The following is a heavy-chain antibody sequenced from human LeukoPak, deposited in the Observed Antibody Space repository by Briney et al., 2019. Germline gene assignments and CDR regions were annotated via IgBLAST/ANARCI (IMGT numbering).Heavy chain of an antibody. CDR3: ARGGVRGVVSDY. D-gene: IGHD3-10*02. V-gene: IGHV3-30-3*01. CDR2: ISYDGSNK. Sequence: GGSLRLSCAASGFTFSSYVMYWVRQAPGKGLEWVAVISYDGSNKYYADSVKGRFTISRDNSKNTLYLQMNSLRAEDTAVYYCARGGVRGVVSDYWGQGTLVTVSS. CDR1: GFTFSSYV. J-gene: IGHJ4*02.